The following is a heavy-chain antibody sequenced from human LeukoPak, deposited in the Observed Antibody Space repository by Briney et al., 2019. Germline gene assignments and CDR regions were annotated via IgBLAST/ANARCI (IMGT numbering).Heavy chain of an antibody. Sequence: SETLSLTCAVYGGSLSGDYWIWIRQPPGKGLEWIGEISHSGWTHYNPSLKSRVTISLDTSKNQFSLKLTSMTAADTAVYYCAKDILGSRIAAAGRYPNWFDPWGQGTLVTVSS. D-gene: IGHD6-13*01. CDR1: GGSLSGDY. J-gene: IGHJ5*02. V-gene: IGHV4-34*01. CDR3: AKDILGSRIAAAGRYPNWFDP. CDR2: ISHSGWT.